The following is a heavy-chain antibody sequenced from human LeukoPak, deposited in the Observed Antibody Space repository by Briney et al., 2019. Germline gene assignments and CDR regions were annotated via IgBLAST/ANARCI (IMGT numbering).Heavy chain of an antibody. J-gene: IGHJ4*02. D-gene: IGHD5-24*01. V-gene: IGHV3-23*01. CDR2: ISGSGGST. CDR1: GFTFSSYA. CDR3: ANPGDGYNGEVDY. Sequence: PGGSLRLSCAASGFTFSSYAMSWVRQAPGKGLEWVSAISGSGGSTYYADSVKGRFTISRDNSKNTLYLQMNSLRAKDTAVYYCANPGDGYNGEVDYWGQGTLVTVSS.